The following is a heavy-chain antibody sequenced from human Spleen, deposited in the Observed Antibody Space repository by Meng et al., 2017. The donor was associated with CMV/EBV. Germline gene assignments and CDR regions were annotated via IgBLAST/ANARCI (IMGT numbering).Heavy chain of an antibody. CDR3: AREGYDFWSGYYSTYYYYYGMDV. CDR1: GYSFSSYY. D-gene: IGHD3-3*01. J-gene: IGHJ6*02. V-gene: IGHV1-46*01. Sequence: ASVKVSCKASGYSFSSYYIHWVRQAPGQGLEWVGTVNPRGGDTSNAQKFHGRVTMTRDTSTRTAYMELRSLRSDDTAEYHCAREGYDFWSGYYSTYYYYYGMDVWGQGTTVTVSS. CDR2: VNPRGGDT.